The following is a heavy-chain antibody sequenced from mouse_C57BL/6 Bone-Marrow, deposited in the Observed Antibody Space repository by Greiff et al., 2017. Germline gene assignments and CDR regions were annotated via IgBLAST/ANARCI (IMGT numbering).Heavy chain of an antibody. J-gene: IGHJ2*01. V-gene: IGHV1-85*01. CDR3: APTAYYFDY. Sequence: VQLKQSGPELVKPGASVKLSCKASGYTFTSYDIKWVKQRPGQGLEWIGWIYPRDGRTKYNEKFKGKDTLTVDTSSSTAYMELHSLTSEDSAVYFCAPTAYYFDYWGQGTTLTVSS. CDR1: GYTFTSYD. D-gene: IGHD3-2*01. CDR2: IYPRDGRT.